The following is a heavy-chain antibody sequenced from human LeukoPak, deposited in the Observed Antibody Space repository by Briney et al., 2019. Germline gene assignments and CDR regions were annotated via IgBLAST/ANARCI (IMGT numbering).Heavy chain of an antibody. Sequence: GASVKVSCKASGGTFSTFAISWVRQAPGQGLEWMGGIIPVFGTPHYAQKFQGRVTITADKSTSTAYMELSSLRSEDTAVYYCARAGRYTYAYYYYYMDVWGKGTTVTVSS. D-gene: IGHD5-18*01. CDR2: IIPVFGTP. CDR1: GGTFSTFA. V-gene: IGHV1-69*06. CDR3: ARAGRYTYAYYYYYMDV. J-gene: IGHJ6*03.